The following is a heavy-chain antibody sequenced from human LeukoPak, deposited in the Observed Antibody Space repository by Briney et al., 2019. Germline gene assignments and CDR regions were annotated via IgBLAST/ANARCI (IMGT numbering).Heavy chain of an antibody. Sequence: PGGSLRLSCAASGFTFNSYSMNWVRQAPGKGLEWVSYISSSSSTIYYADSVKGRFTISRDNAKNSLYLQMNSLRAEDTAVYYCARDDPYDSSVLDSYNAFDIWGQGTMVTVSS. CDR1: GFTFNSYS. CDR2: ISSSSSTI. D-gene: IGHD3-22*01. J-gene: IGHJ3*02. V-gene: IGHV3-48*04. CDR3: ARDDPYDSSVLDSYNAFDI.